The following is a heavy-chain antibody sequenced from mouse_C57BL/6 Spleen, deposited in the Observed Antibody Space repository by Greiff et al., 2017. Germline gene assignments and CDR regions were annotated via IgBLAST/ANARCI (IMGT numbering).Heavy chain of an antibody. J-gene: IGHJ4*01. D-gene: IGHD1-1*01. Sequence: VQRVESGAELARPGASVKLSCKASGYTFTSYGISWVKQRTGQGLEWIGEIYPRSGNTYYNEKFKGKATLTADKSSSTAYMELRSLTSEDSAVYFCARSPHYGSSLYYYAMDYWGQGTSVTVSS. CDR2: IYPRSGNT. V-gene: IGHV1-81*01. CDR1: GYTFTSYG. CDR3: ARSPHYGSSLYYYAMDY.